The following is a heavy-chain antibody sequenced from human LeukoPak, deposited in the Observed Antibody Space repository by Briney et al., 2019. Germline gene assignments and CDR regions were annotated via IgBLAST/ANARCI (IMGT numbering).Heavy chain of an antibody. CDR3: ARGQEGDQLLRYYYYYGMDV. D-gene: IGHD2-2*01. V-gene: IGHV1-2*06. CDR2: INPNSGGT. J-gene: IGHJ6*02. CDR1: GYTFTSYY. Sequence: GASVKVSCKASGYTFTSYYMHWVRLAPGQGLEWMGRINPNSGGTNYAQKFQGRVTMTRDTSISTAYMELSRLRSDDTAVYYCARGQEGDQLLRYYYYYGMDVWGQGTTVTVSS.